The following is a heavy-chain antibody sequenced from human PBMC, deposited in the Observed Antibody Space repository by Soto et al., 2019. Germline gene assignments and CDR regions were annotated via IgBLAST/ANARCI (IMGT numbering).Heavy chain of an antibody. CDR3: ARTQGIAARRIDP. Sequence: LCGGSISSGGYYWSWIRQHPGKGLEWIGYIYYSGSTYYNPSLKSRVTISVDTTKNQFSLKLSSVTAADTAVYYCARTQGIAARRIDPWGQGTLVTVSS. CDR2: IYYSGST. CDR1: GGSISSGGYY. D-gene: IGHD6-6*01. J-gene: IGHJ5*02. V-gene: IGHV4-31*02.